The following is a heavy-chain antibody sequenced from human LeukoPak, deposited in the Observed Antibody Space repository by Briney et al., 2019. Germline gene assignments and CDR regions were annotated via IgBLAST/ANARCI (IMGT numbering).Heavy chain of an antibody. CDR3: ARHFRREVLIGSAFDI. J-gene: IGHJ3*02. Sequence: SETLSLTCTVSGGSISSSSYYWGCIRQPPGKGLEWIGSIYYSGSTYYNPSLKSRVTTSIDTSKKQFSLNLSAVTATDTAVYYCARHFRREVLIGSAFDIWGQGTMVTVSS. CDR1: GGSISSSSYY. D-gene: IGHD2-15*01. V-gene: IGHV4-39*01. CDR2: IYYSGST.